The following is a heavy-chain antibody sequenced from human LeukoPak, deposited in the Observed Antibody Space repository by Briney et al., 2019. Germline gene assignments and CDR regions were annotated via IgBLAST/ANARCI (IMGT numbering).Heavy chain of an antibody. D-gene: IGHD4-17*01. CDR1: GVSFSTYY. CDR2: VNHSGYT. Sequence: SETLSLTCDVSGVSFSTYYWSWIRQSPEKGLEWIGEVNHSGYTNYHPSLKGRVTISVDTSKNQFSLKLSSVTAADTAVYYCARQLYGSDYWGQGTLVTVSS. J-gene: IGHJ4*02. V-gene: IGHV4-34*01. CDR3: ARQLYGSDY.